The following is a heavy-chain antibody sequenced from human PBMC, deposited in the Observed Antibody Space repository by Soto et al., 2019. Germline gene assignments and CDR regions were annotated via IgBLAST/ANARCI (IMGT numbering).Heavy chain of an antibody. D-gene: IGHD5-18*01. CDR3: ASRYGGNYYYYGMDV. Sequence: SETLSLTCTVSGGSISSSSYSWGWIRQPPGKGPEWIGTFYYSGSTYYNPPLKSRVTISVDTTKNQFILKLSSVTAADTAVYYCASRYGGNYYYYGMDVWGQGTTVTVSS. V-gene: IGHV4-39*06. CDR2: FYYSGST. CDR1: GGSISSSSYS. J-gene: IGHJ6*02.